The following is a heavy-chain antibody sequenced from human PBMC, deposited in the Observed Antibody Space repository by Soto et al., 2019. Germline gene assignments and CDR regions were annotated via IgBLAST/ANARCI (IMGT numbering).Heavy chain of an antibody. J-gene: IGHJ4*02. V-gene: IGHV4-59*01. Sequence: QVQLQESGPGLVKPSETLSLTCTVSGGSISSYYWSWIRQPPGKGLEWIGYIYYSGSTHYNPSLKSRVTISVDTSKNQFSLKLSSVTAADTAVYYCARDRRAGFDYWGQGTLVTVSS. CDR1: GGSISSYY. CDR2: IYYSGST. CDR3: ARDRRAGFDY.